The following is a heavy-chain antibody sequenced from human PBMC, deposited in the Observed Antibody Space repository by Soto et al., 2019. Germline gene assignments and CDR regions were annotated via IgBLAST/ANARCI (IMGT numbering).Heavy chain of an antibody. CDR1: GFSLSTSGVG. V-gene: IGHV2-5*02. Sequence: QITLKESGPPLVKPTQTLTLTCTFSGFSLSTSGVGVGWIRQPPGKALEWLALIYWDDDKRYSPSLNSRLTITKDTSKNQVVLTMTNMDPVDTATYYCAHSLSYDLLPAAFDYWGQGTLVTVSS. J-gene: IGHJ4*02. CDR3: AHSLSYDLLPAAFDY. CDR2: IYWDDDK. D-gene: IGHD3-3*01.